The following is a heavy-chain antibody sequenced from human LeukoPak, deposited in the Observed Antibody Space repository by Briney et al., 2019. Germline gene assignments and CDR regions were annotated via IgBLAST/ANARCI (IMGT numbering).Heavy chain of an antibody. CDR2: IYYSGST. V-gene: IGHV4-59*01. CDR1: GGSISSYY. Sequence: SETLSLTCTVSGGSISSYYWSWIRQPPGKGLEWIGYIYYSGSTNYNPSLKSRVTISVDTSKNQFSLKLSSVTAADMAVYYCARAHCSSTSCYSAHPDYWGQGTLVTVSS. CDR3: ARAHCSSTSCYSAHPDY. D-gene: IGHD2-2*02. J-gene: IGHJ4*02.